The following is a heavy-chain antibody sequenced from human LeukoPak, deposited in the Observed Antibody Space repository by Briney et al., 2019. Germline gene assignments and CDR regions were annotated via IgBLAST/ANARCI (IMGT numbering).Heavy chain of an antibody. V-gene: IGHV3-23*01. J-gene: IGHJ4*02. CDR1: GFTFSSYA. CDR2: ISGSGGST. Sequence: GGSLGLSCAASGFTFSSYAMSWVRQAPGKGLEWVSAISGSGGSTYYADSVKGRFTISRDDSKNTLYLQMNSLRAEDTAVYYCANRYGGNSGTLDYWGQGTLVTVSS. D-gene: IGHD4-23*01. CDR3: ANRYGGNSGTLDY.